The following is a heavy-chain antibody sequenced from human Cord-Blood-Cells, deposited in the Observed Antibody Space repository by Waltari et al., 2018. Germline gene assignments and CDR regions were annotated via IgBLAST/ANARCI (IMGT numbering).Heavy chain of an antibody. CDR1: GYTFPAHT. D-gene: IGHD1-26*01. J-gene: IGHJ4*02. CDR3: AILSGTNFDY. Sequence: EVQLVQSGAEGKTPGATVKISRKVSGYTFPAHTMHRVQPAPGKGLEWMGLVDPEDGETIYAEKFQGRVTITADTSTDTAYMELSSLRSEDTAVYYCAILSGTNFDYWGQGTLVTVSS. V-gene: IGHV1-69-2*01. CDR2: VDPEDGET.